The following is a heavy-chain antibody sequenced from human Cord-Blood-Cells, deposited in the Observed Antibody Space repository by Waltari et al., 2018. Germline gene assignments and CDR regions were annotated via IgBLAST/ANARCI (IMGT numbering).Heavy chain of an antibody. V-gene: IGHV4-30-4*01. Sequence: QVQLQESGPGLVKPSQTLSLTCTVSGGSISSGGYYWSWIRQPPGKGLEWIGYIYYSGSTYYNPSLKSRVTISVDTSKNQFSLKLSSVTAADTAVYYCARGSVSEITVTTYFDLWGRGTLVTVSS. J-gene: IGHJ2*01. CDR2: IYYSGST. CDR1: GGSISSGGYY. CDR3: ARGSVSEITVTTYFDL. D-gene: IGHD4-4*01.